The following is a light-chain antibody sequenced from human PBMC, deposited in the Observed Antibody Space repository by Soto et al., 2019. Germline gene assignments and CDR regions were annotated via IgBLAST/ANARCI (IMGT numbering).Light chain of an antibody. CDR3: QQYYDWPLT. CDR1: QTISTN. V-gene: IGKV3D-15*01. J-gene: IGKJ1*01. Sequence: EIEMTQSPTTLSVSPGERGTLSCRASQTISTNLAWYQQKPGQAPRLLIYGASTRATGLPARFSGNGSGTDFTLTISSLQSEDFAVYYCQQYYDWPLTFGQGTRVDIK. CDR2: GAS.